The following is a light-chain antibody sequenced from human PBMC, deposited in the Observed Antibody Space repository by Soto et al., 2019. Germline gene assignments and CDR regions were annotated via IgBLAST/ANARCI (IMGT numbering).Light chain of an antibody. CDR2: EVS. V-gene: IGLV2-14*01. CDR1: SSDIGGSHF. CDR3: SSSSTSSAPVV. Sequence: QSALTQPASVSGSPGQSITISCTGTSSDIGGSHFVSWYQQHPGKAPKLMIYEVSDRPSGVSNRFSGSKSANTASLTISGLQTEDEGDYYCSSSSTSSAPVVFGGGTKVTVL. J-gene: IGLJ2*01.